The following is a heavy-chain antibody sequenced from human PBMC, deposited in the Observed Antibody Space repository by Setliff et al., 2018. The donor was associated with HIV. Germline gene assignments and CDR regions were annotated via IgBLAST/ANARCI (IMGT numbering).Heavy chain of an antibody. CDR3: ARGQYCSSTSCWRDFDY. V-gene: IGHV1-8*02. D-gene: IGHD2-2*01. CDR1: GYTFSDYG. J-gene: IGHJ4*02. Sequence: GASVKVSCKASGYTFSDYGISWVRQAPGQGLEWMGWISAHNGNTGYAQKFQGRVAMTRNTSISTAYMELSSLRSEDTAVYYCARGQYCSSTSCWRDFDYWGQGTLVTVSS. CDR2: ISAHNGNT.